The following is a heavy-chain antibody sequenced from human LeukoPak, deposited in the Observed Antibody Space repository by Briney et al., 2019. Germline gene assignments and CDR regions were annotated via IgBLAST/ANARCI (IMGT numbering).Heavy chain of an antibody. V-gene: IGHV4-59*08. Sequence: SETLSLTCTVSGGSISSYYWSWIRQPPGKGLEWIGYIYYSGSTNYNPSLKSRVTISVDTSKNQFSLKLSSVTAADTAVYYCARPLSTSSGWYDYAFDILGQGTMVTVSS. CDR1: GGSISSYY. CDR2: IYYSGST. J-gene: IGHJ3*02. D-gene: IGHD6-19*01. CDR3: ARPLSTSSGWYDYAFDI.